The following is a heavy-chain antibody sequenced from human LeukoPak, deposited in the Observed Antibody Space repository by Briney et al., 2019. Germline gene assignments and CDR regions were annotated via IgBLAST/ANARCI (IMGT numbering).Heavy chain of an antibody. V-gene: IGHV3-48*03. Sequence: GGSLRLSCAASGFTFSSYEMNWVRQAPGKGLEWVSYISSSGSTIYYADSVKGRFTISRDNAKNSLYLQMNSLRAEDTAVYYCARSYYYDSSGYYFSAFDIWGQGTMVTVSS. D-gene: IGHD3-22*01. CDR1: GFTFSSYE. J-gene: IGHJ3*02. CDR3: ARSYYYDSSGYYFSAFDI. CDR2: ISSSGSTI.